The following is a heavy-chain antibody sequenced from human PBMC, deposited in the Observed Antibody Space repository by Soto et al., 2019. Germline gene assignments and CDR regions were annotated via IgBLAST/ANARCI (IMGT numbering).Heavy chain of an antibody. Sequence: LSLTCTVSGGSVSSGDYYWSWIRQPPGKGLEWIGYIYYSGSTNYNPSLKSRVSISLDTSKNQFSLRLTSVTAADTAVYYCARIPVDTYMINWFDPWGQGSLVTVSS. V-gene: IGHV4-61*08. CDR1: GGSVSSGDYY. D-gene: IGHD5-18*01. CDR3: ARIPVDTYMINWFDP. J-gene: IGHJ5*02. CDR2: IYYSGST.